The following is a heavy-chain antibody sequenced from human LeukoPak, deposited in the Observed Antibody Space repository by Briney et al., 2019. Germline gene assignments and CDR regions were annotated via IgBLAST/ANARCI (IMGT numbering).Heavy chain of an antibody. CDR1: GFTFSTYA. CDR2: IRGDGATK. Sequence: GGSLRLSCAASGFTFSTYAMTWVRQAPGKGLEWVSAIRGDGATKFYADSVKGRFTVSRDNSKNTLYLQMNSLRAKDTAVYYCAKTYCSGGSCYCYYYYMDVWGKGTTVTVSS. CDR3: AKTYCSGGSCYCYYYYMDV. J-gene: IGHJ6*03. D-gene: IGHD2-15*01. V-gene: IGHV3-23*01.